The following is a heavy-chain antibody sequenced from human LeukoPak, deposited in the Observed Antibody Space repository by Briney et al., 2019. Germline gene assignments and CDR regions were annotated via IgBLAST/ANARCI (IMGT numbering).Heavy chain of an antibody. CDR2: VNPQSGGT. V-gene: IGHV1-2*02. CDR3: ARGIIAAADNNWFDP. D-gene: IGHD6-13*01. CDR1: GYTFTGYY. J-gene: IGHJ5*02. Sequence: ASVKVSCKASGYTFTGYYMHWVRQAPGQGLEWMGWVNPQSGGTNYAQNFQGRVTMTRDTSISTAYMELSRLRSDDMAVYYCARGIIAAADNNWFDPWGQGTLVTVSS.